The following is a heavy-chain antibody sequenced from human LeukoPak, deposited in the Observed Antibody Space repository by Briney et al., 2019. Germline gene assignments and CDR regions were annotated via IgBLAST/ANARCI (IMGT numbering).Heavy chain of an antibody. CDR1: GFTFDDYA. V-gene: IGHV3-9*03. CDR2: ISWNSGSI. Sequence: GGSLRLSCAASGFTFDDYAMHWVRQAPGKGLEWVSGISWNSGSIGYADSVKGRFTISRDNAKNSLYLQMNSLRAEDMALYYCAKDLFSVWYYSAFDIWGQGTMVTVSS. CDR3: AKDLFSVWYYSAFDI. J-gene: IGHJ3*02. D-gene: IGHD6-19*01.